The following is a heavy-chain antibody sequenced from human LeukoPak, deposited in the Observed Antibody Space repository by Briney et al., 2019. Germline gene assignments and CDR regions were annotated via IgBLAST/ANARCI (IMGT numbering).Heavy chain of an antibody. CDR2: ISGSGGST. J-gene: IGHJ4*02. CDR1: GFTFSSYG. V-gene: IGHV3-23*01. D-gene: IGHD2-15*01. Sequence: GGTLRLSCAASGFTFSSYGMSWVRQAPGKGLEWVSGISGSGGSTYYADSVKGRFTISRDNSKNTLYLQMNSLRAEDTAVYYCAKSGLNGFDYWGQGTLVTVSS. CDR3: AKSGLNGFDY.